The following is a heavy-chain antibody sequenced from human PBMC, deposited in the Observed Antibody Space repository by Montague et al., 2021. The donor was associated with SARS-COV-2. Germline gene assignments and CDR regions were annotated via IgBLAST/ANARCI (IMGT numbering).Heavy chain of an antibody. Sequence: SETLSLTCTVPGGSIRTSSYYWGWIRQPPGKGLEWIGSIFYDGSTYYNPSLKSRVTISVDTSKNQFSLNLSSVTAADTAVYYCARHGPNDYYHSRYFDLWGRGTLVTVSS. CDR1: GGSIRTSSYY. V-gene: IGHV4-39*01. D-gene: IGHD3-10*01. CDR2: IFYDGST. J-gene: IGHJ2*01. CDR3: ARHGPNDYYHSRYFDL.